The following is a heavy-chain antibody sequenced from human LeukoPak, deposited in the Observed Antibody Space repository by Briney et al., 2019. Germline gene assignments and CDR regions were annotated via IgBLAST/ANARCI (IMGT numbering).Heavy chain of an antibody. J-gene: IGHJ4*02. CDR3: ARANRRIAAAGNFDY. CDR1: GGSISSSNW. Sequence: PSGTLSLTCAVSGGSISSSNWWSWVRQLPGKGLEWIGEIYHSGSTNYNPSLKSRVTISVDKSKNQFSLKLSSVTAADTAVYYCARANRRIAAAGNFDYWGQGTLVTVSS. V-gene: IGHV4-4*02. D-gene: IGHD6-13*01. CDR2: IYHSGST.